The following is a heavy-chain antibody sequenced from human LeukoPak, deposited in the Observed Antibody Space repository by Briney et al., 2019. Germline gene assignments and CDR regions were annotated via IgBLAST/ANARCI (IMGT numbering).Heavy chain of an antibody. CDR1: GGSISSYY. CDR3: ARVHIAYGMDV. J-gene: IGHJ6*02. D-gene: IGHD6-13*01. CDR2: IYYSGST. V-gene: IGHV4-4*07. Sequence: PSETLSLTCTVSGGSISSYYWSWIRQPAGKGLEWIGSIYYSGSTYYNPSLKSRVTISVDTSKNQFSLKLSSVTAADTAVYYCARVHIAYGMDVWGQGTTVTVSS.